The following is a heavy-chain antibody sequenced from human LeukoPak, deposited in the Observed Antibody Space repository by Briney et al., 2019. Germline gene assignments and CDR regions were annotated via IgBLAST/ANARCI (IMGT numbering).Heavy chain of an antibody. D-gene: IGHD1-26*01. V-gene: IGHV3-33*06. CDR3: AKGRGIVGATLAFDI. CDR2: IWYDGSNK. CDR1: GFTFSSYG. Sequence: TGGSLRLSSAASGFTFSSYGMHWVRQAPGKGLEWVAVIWYDGSNKYYADSVKGRFTISRDNSKNTLYLQMNSLRAEDTAVYYCAKGRGIVGATLAFDIWGQGTMVTVSS. J-gene: IGHJ3*02.